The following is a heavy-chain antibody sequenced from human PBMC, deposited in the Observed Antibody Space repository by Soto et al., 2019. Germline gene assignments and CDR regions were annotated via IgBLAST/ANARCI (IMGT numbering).Heavy chain of an antibody. Sequence: PSETLSLTCTVSGASISSPHDYWGWIRQSPGRGLEWIGSIYYTGSTYYNPSLKSRISISVDTSKNQFSLNLTSVTAADTAIYYCVRHFLTAYTVYYFDFWGQGTLVTVSS. J-gene: IGHJ4*02. CDR1: GASISSPHDY. CDR2: IYYTGST. D-gene: IGHD3-16*01. V-gene: IGHV4-39*01. CDR3: VRHFLTAYTVYYFDF.